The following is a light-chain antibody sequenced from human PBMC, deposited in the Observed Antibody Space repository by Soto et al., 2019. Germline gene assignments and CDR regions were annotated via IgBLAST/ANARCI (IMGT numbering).Light chain of an antibody. CDR1: QGIGVY. Sequence: DIQMTQSPSSLSASFGDRVTITCRASQGIGVYLAWFQQKPGNAPKLLIYAASTLQSGVPSRFSGSGSGTDFTLAISGLQPEDVATYYCQKYNSAPLTFGGGTKVEIK. V-gene: IGKV1-27*01. CDR2: AAS. CDR3: QKYNSAPLT. J-gene: IGKJ4*01.